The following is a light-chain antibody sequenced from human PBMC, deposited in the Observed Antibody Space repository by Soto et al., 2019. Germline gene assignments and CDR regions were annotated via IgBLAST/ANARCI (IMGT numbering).Light chain of an antibody. CDR1: QSVSIK. V-gene: IGKV3-15*01. J-gene: IGKJ4*01. CDR2: GAS. Sequence: EIVRTQSPASLTVSLGERATLSCRASQSVSIKLAWYQKKPGQAPRILIYGASTRATGIPARFSGSGSGTDFNLTISRLHSEDCAVYDCQQYNNWPRTFGGWTKVDIK. CDR3: QQYNNWPRT.